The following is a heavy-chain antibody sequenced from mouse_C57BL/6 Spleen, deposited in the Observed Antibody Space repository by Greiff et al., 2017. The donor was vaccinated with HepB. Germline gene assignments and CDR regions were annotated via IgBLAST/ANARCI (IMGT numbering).Heavy chain of an antibody. J-gene: IGHJ1*03. CDR2: INPSNGGT. Sequence: QVQLQQPGTELVKPGASVKLSCKASGYTFTSYWMHWVKQRPGQGLEWIGNINPSNGGTNYNEKFKSKATLTVDKAASTAYMQLSSRTSEDSAVYYCARSTTVEYFDVWGTGTTVTVSS. CDR1: GYTFTSYW. V-gene: IGHV1-53*01. D-gene: IGHD1-1*01. CDR3: ARSTTVEYFDV.